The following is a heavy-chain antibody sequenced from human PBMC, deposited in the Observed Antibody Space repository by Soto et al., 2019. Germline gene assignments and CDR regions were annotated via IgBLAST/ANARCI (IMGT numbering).Heavy chain of an antibody. V-gene: IGHV4-59*02. CDR1: AGSVTSYY. D-gene: IGHD1-26*01. J-gene: IGHJ5*02. CDR3: ARDMHAGVTHYFYP. Sequence: SETMSLTCFVSAGSVTSYYWGWIRHFHEKGLEWIAYTSYTGNTNYNPSLQSRVTISLDTSKNQLSLKLTCMSAEDTAVYYRARDMHAGVTHYFYPWGQGTLVTVSS. CDR2: TSYTGNT.